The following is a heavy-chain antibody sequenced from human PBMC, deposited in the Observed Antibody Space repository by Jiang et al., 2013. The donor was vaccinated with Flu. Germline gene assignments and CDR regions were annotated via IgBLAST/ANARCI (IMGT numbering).Heavy chain of an antibody. D-gene: IGHD6-13*01. J-gene: IGHJ6*02. CDR2: QPYVVVGT. Sequence: EWMGSNQPYVVVGTSYAQKFQGRVTMTRDTSTSTVYMELSSLRSEDTAVYYCARETPSYSSSWYRGLGYYYYGMDVWGQGTTVTVSS. CDR3: ARETPSYSSSWYRGLGYYYYGMDV. V-gene: IGHV1-46*01.